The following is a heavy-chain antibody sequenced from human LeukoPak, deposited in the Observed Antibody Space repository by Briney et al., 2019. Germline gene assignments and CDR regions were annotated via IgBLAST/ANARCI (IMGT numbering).Heavy chain of an antibody. J-gene: IGHJ3*02. CDR2: IYYSGRT. CDR1: RGSISGYA. V-gene: IGHV4-59*01. Sequence: SETLSLTCTVSRGSISGYAWTWIRQPPGMELEGIGYIYYSGRTNYNPSLKSRVTISVDTSKNQFPLKLGSVTAADTAVYYCAGVGFYMPSQGAFDIWGQGTMVTVSS. D-gene: IGHD3-3*01. CDR3: AGVGFYMPSQGAFDI.